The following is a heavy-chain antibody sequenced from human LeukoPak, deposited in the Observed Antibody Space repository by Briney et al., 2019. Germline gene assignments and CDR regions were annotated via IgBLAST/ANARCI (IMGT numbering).Heavy chain of an antibody. CDR1: GYTFTSYG. Sequence: ASVKVSCKASGYTFTSYGISWVRQAPGQGLEWMGWISAYNGNTKYAQKLQGRVTMTTDTSTSTAYMERRSLESDDTAVYYCARDGDIVVVVAARGYDSFEIWGQGTMVTVSS. V-gene: IGHV1-18*04. CDR2: ISAYNGNT. CDR3: ARDGDIVVVVAARGYDSFEI. D-gene: IGHD2-15*01. J-gene: IGHJ3*02.